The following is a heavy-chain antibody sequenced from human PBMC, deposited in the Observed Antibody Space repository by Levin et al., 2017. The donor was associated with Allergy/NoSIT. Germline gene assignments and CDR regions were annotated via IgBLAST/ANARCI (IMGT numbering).Heavy chain of an antibody. J-gene: IGHJ2*01. Sequence: PSASVKVSCQASGYTFTSFDINWVRQATGQGLEWMGWMNPSSGNTGYAQKFQGRVSMTRTTSMSTAYMELNSLRSEDTAVYYCARGSMGDPLGNWYFDFWGRGTLVTVSS. CDR1: GYTFTSFD. D-gene: IGHD7-27*01. CDR3: ARGSMGDPLGNWYFDF. CDR2: MNPSSGNT. V-gene: IGHV1-8*01.